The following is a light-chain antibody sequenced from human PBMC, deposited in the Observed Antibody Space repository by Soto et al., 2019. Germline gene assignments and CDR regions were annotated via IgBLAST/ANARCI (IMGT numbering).Light chain of an antibody. V-gene: IGKV1-27*01. J-gene: IGKJ4*01. Sequence: DIQMTQSPSSLSASLGDRVTITCRASQGIGVYLAWVQQKPGKVPRLLIYAASALQSRVPSRFSGGGSGTDFTLTINSLQPEDVATYYCQKYNSAPLAFGGGTNVEIK. CDR2: AAS. CDR3: QKYNSAPLA. CDR1: QGIGVY.